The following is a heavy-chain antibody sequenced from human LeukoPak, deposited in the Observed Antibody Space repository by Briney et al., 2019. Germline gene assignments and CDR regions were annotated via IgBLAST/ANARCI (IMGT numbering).Heavy chain of an antibody. CDR3: ARDEFGPLAF. V-gene: IGHV3-21*04. CDR2: ISGSGGST. J-gene: IGHJ4*02. D-gene: IGHD3/OR15-3a*01. Sequence: GRSLTLSCAASGFTFSSYGMHWVRQAPGKGLEWVSAISGSGGSTYYADSVKGRFTISRDNAKNSLYLQMNSLRAEDTALYYCARDEFGPLAFWGRGTLVTVSS. CDR1: GFTFSSYG.